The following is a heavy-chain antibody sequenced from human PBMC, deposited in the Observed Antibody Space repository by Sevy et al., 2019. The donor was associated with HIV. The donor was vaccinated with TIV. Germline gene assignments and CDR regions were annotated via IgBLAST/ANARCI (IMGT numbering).Heavy chain of an antibody. CDR1: GFTFSNAW. Sequence: GGSLRLSCAASGFTFSNAWMSWVRQAPGKGLEWVGRIKSKTDGGTTDYAAPMKGRFTISRDDSKNTLYLQMNSLKTEDTAVYYCTTDLPRWLQLGDYFDYWGQGTLVTVSS. V-gene: IGHV3-15*01. CDR2: IKSKTDGGTT. J-gene: IGHJ4*02. CDR3: TTDLPRWLQLGDYFDY. D-gene: IGHD5-12*01.